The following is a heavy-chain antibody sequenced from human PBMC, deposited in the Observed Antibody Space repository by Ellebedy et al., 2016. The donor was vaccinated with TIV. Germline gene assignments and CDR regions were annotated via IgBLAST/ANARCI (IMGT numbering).Heavy chain of an antibody. V-gene: IGHV3-7*03. D-gene: IGHD5-18*01. Sequence: GESLKISCAASGFTLSSYWMSWVRQAPGKGLEWVANMKQDGSEKYYVDSVKGRFTISRDNAKDSVYLQMNSLRVEDTAVYYCANNVDTVTLSYWGQGTLVTVSS. CDR3: ANNVDTVTLSY. CDR2: MKQDGSEK. J-gene: IGHJ4*02. CDR1: GFTLSSYW.